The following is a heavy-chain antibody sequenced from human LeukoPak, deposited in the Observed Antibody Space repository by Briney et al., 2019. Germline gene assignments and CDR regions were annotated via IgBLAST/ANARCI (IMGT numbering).Heavy chain of an antibody. CDR3: AKAYWNEYYFDY. J-gene: IGHJ4*02. D-gene: IGHD1-1*01. CDR1: GFTFSSYA. CDR2: ISGSGGST. Sequence: GSLRLSCAASGFTFSSYAMSWVRQTPGKGLEWVSAISGSGGSTYYTDSVKGRFTISRDNSRNTLFLQMNSLRAEDTAVYYCAKAYWNEYYFDYWGQGTLVTVSS. V-gene: IGHV3-23*01.